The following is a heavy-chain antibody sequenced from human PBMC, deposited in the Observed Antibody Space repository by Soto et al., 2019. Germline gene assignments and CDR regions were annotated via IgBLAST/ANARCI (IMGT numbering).Heavy chain of an antibody. J-gene: IGHJ4*02. CDR2: ISSSSSYI. D-gene: IGHD3-16*01. V-gene: IGHV3-21*01. Sequence: GGSLRLSCAASGFTFSSYSMNWVRQAPGKGLEWVSSISSSSSYIYYADSVKGRFTISRDNAKNSLYLQMNSLRAEDTAVYYCARGLAEYDYVLGPFDYWGQGTLVTVS. CDR1: GFTFSSYS. CDR3: ARGLAEYDYVLGPFDY.